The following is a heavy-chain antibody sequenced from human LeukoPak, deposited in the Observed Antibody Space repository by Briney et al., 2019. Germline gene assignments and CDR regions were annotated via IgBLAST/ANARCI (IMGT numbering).Heavy chain of an antibody. CDR2: IYYSGST. CDR1: GGSISSYY. J-gene: IGHJ5*02. CDR3: ARETYSSGWYYNWFDP. D-gene: IGHD6-19*01. V-gene: IGHV4-59*01. Sequence: SETLSLTCTVSGGSISSYYWSWIRQPPGKGLEWIGYIYYSGSTNYNPSLKSRVTISVDTSKNQFSLKLSSVTAADTAVYYCARETYSSGWYYNWFDPWGQGTLVTVSS.